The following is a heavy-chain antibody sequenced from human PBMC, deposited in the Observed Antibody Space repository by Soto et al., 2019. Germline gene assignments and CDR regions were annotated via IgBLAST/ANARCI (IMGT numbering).Heavy chain of an antibody. D-gene: IGHD3-22*01. CDR1: GFPFSSFW. J-gene: IGHJ4*02. CDR3: ARDSFYYDRRYDY. CDR2: INSDGSST. Sequence: TGGSLRLSCAASGFPFSSFWMHWVRQAPGKGLVWVSRINSDGSSTDYADSVKGRFTISRDNAKNTVYLQMNSLRVEDTAVYYCARDSFYYDRRYDYWGQGTQVTVS. V-gene: IGHV3-74*01.